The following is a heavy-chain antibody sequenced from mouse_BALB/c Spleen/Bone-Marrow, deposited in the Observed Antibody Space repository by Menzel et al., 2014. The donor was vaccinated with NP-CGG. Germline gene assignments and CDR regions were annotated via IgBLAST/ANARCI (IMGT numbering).Heavy chain of an antibody. CDR1: GFPFSSFG. V-gene: IGHV5-17*02. CDR2: ISSGSSTI. D-gene: IGHD4-1*01. CDR3: TRGGNWDDFDY. Sequence: EVQRVESGGGLVQPGGSRKLSCAASGFPFSSFGMHWVRQTPEKGLEWVAYISSGSSTIYYADTVKGRFTISRDNPKNTLFLQVTSLRSEDTAMYYCTRGGNWDDFDYWSQGTTLTVSS. J-gene: IGHJ2*01.